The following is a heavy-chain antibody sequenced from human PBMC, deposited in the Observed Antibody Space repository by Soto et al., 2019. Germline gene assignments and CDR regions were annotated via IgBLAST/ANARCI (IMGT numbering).Heavy chain of an antibody. CDR2: INHSGST. CDR1: GGSFSGYY. Sequence: NPSETLSLTCAVYGGSFSGYYWSWIRQPPGKGLEWIGEINHSGSTNYNPSLKSRVTIAVDTSKNQFSLKLSSVTAADTAVYYCASFSGDDAHRTGMAFGARGTTVPVSS. CDR3: ASFSGDDAHRTGMAF. D-gene: IGHD1-26*01. V-gene: IGHV4-34*01. J-gene: IGHJ6*02.